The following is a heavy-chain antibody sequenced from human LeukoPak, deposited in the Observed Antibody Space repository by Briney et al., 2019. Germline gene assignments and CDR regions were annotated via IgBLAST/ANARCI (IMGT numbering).Heavy chain of an antibody. CDR3: ARVGEGAAKD. CDR2: ISGSGSHT. Sequence: GGSLRLSCAASGFTFTTYAMTWVRQAPGKGLEWLSVISGSGSHTYYADSVGGRFTISRDNSKNTLYLQMNSLRVEDTAVYYCARVGEGAAKDWGQGTLVTVSS. J-gene: IGHJ4*02. D-gene: IGHD1-26*01. V-gene: IGHV3-23*01. CDR1: GFTFTTYA.